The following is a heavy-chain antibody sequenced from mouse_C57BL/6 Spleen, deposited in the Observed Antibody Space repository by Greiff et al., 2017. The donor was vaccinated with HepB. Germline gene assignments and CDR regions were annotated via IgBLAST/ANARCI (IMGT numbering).Heavy chain of an antibody. J-gene: IGHJ2*01. Sequence: QVQLQQSGAELVRPGTSVKVSCKASGYAFTNYLIEWVKQRPGQGLEWIGVINPGSGGTNYNEKFKGKATLTADKSSSTAYMQLSSLTSEDSAVYFCARGAYYSNSDFDYWGQGTTLTVSS. CDR2: INPGSGGT. CDR1: GYAFTNYL. D-gene: IGHD2-5*01. CDR3: ARGAYYSNSDFDY. V-gene: IGHV1-54*01.